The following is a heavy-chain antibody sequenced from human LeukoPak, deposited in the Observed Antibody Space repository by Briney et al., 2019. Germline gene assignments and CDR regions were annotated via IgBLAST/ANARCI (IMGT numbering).Heavy chain of an antibody. CDR2: IYYSGST. J-gene: IGHJ4*02. CDR1: GGSISSYY. V-gene: IGHV4-59*01. Sequence: SETLSLTCTVSGGSISSYYWSWIRQPPGKGLEWIGYIYYSGSTNYNPSLKSRVTISVDTSKSQFSLKLSSVTAADTAVYYCAREDGYNDYFDYWGQGTLVTVSS. CDR3: AREDGYNDYFDY. D-gene: IGHD5-24*01.